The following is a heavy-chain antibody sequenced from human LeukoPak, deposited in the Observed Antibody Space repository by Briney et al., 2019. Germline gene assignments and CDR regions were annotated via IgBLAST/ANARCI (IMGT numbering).Heavy chain of an antibody. CDR2: INPHSGDT. J-gene: IGHJ4*02. Sequence: ASVKVSCKTSGYNFVNYYIHWVRQAPGQGLEWMGRINPHSGDTKSGGKFRGRVTMTRDTSITTAYMEVAGLTSDDTAVYYCARPVSGDGTAAAQFDYWGQGTLVTVSS. CDR3: ARPVSGDGTAAAQFDY. D-gene: IGHD6-13*01. V-gene: IGHV1-2*06. CDR1: GYNFVNYY.